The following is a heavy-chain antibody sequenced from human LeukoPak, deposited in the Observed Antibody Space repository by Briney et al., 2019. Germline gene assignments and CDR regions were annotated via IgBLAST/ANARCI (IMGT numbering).Heavy chain of an antibody. D-gene: IGHD2-15*01. Sequence: SVKVSCKSSGGTFSSYTFSWVRQAPGQGLHWMGRVIPITGVTDYAQKFQGRVTITADKSTSTAYTDLNSLRYEDTAVYFCVRVGMHDIVWSQGTLVTVSS. CDR1: GGTFSSYT. V-gene: IGHV1-69*02. CDR2: VIPITGVT. J-gene: IGHJ4*02. CDR3: VRVGMHDIV.